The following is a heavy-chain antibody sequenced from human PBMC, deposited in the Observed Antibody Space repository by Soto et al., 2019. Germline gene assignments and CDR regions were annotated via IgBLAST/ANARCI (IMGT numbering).Heavy chain of an antibody. CDR2: INHSGST. Sequence: SETLSLTCTVSGGSISSGDYYWSWIRQPPGKGLEWIGEINHSGSTNYNPSLKSRVTISVDTFKNQFSLKLSSVTAADTAVYYCARDNPYYYDSSGSPSYYGMDVWGQGTTVTVSS. J-gene: IGHJ6*02. D-gene: IGHD3-22*01. V-gene: IGHV4-39*07. CDR3: ARDNPYYYDSSGSPSYYGMDV. CDR1: GGSISSGDYY.